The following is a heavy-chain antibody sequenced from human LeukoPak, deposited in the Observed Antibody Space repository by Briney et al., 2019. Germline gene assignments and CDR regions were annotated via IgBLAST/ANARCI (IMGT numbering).Heavy chain of an antibody. Sequence: PGGSLRLSCAASGFTFSSYEMNWVRQAPGKGLEWVSYISSSGGTIYYADSVKGRFTISKDNAKNSLYLQMNSLRAEDTAVYYGARSGLLYEGRWFDYWGQGTLVTVSS. CDR1: GFTFSSYE. CDR3: ARSGLLYEGRWFDY. CDR2: ISSSGGTI. V-gene: IGHV3-48*03. J-gene: IGHJ4*02. D-gene: IGHD4-23*01.